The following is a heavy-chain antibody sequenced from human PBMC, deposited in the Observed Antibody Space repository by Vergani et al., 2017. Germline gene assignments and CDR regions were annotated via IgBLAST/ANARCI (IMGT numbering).Heavy chain of an antibody. CDR2: ISAYNVNT. CDR1: GYTFTSYG. Sequence: QVQLVQSGAEVKKPGASVKVSCKASGYTFTSYGISWVRQAPGQGLEWLGWISAYNVNTNYAQKLQGRVTMTTDTSTSTAYMELRSLRSDDTAVYYCARVGVNWNYVGPIDYWGQGTLVTVSS. J-gene: IGHJ4*02. D-gene: IGHD1-7*01. V-gene: IGHV1-18*01. CDR3: ARVGVNWNYVGPIDY.